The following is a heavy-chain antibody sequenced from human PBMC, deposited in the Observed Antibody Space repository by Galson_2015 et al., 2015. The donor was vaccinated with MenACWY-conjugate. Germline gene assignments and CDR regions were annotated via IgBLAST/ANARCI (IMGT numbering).Heavy chain of an antibody. CDR3: ARQYYYDSSGYYLGGAFDY. J-gene: IGHJ4*02. Sequence: SLRLSCAASGFTFSDYYMSWLRQAPGKGLEWVSYISSSSSYTNYADSVKGRFTISRDNAKNSLYLQMNSLRAEDTAVYYCARQYYYDSSGYYLGGAFDYWGQGTLVTVSS. CDR1: GFTFSDYY. D-gene: IGHD3-22*01. V-gene: IGHV3-11*06. CDR2: ISSSSSYT.